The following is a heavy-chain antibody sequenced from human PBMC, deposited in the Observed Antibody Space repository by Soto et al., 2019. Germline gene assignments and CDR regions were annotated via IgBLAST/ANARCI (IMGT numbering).Heavy chain of an antibody. V-gene: IGHV3-33*01. Sequence: QVQLVESGGGVVQPGKSLRLSCAASGFSFANYGLHWVRQAPGKGLEWVSFIFYDGITKYYGKAVKGRFTISRDDSKNPLYLQINSLTAEDTAMYYCATDYGDYVLDHWGQGTLVTVSS. CDR2: IFYDGITK. CDR3: ATDYGDYVLDH. CDR1: GFSFANYG. D-gene: IGHD4-17*01. J-gene: IGHJ4*02.